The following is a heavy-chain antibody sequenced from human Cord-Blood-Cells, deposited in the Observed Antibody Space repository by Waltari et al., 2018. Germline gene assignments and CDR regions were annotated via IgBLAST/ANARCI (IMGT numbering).Heavy chain of an antibody. V-gene: IGHV3-30-3*01. CDR3: ARSASGYYYYYYYGMDV. D-gene: IGHD3-3*01. Sequence: DGSNKYYADSVKGRFTISRDNSKNTLYLQMNSLRAEDTAVYYCARSASGYYYYYYYGMDVWGQGTTVTVSS. J-gene: IGHJ6*02. CDR2: DGSNK.